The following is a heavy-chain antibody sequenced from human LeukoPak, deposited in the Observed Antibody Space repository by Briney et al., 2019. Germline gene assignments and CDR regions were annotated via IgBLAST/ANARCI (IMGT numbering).Heavy chain of an antibody. CDR2: INHSGST. Sequence: SETLSLTCAVYGGSFSGYYWSWIRQPPGKGLEWIGEINHSGSTNYNPSLKSRVTISVDTSKNQFSLKLSSVTAADTAVYYCARGGYGDYFYYFDYWGQGTLVTVSS. J-gene: IGHJ4*02. CDR1: GGSFSGYY. V-gene: IGHV4-34*01. D-gene: IGHD4-17*01. CDR3: ARGGYGDYFYYFDY.